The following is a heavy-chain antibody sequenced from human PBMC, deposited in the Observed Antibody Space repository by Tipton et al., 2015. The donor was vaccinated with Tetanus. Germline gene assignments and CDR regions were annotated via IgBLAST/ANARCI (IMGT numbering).Heavy chain of an antibody. CDR2: INQSGST. CDR1: GGAFSGYL. V-gene: IGHV4-34*01. D-gene: IGHD2-2*01. Sequence: TLSLTCAVSGGAFSGYLWSWIRQSPGKGLEWIGEINQSGSTIYNPPLKSRVTIAVDTFKRQFSMTLTSATAADTAVYYCARAGFEGSSSSGYFDHWGLGVLVTVSS. CDR3: ARAGFEGSSSSGYFDH. J-gene: IGHJ4*02.